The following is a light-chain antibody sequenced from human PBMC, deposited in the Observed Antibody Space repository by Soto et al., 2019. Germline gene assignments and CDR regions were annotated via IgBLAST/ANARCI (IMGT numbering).Light chain of an antibody. J-gene: IGKJ1*01. CDR2: AAS. Sequence: AIQMTQSPSSLSASVGDRVTITCRASQGIRNDLDWFQQKPGKAPKLLIYAASNLQSGVPARFSGSGSGTDFTLTISSLQPEDIATYYCQQYDNLPQTCGQGTKVEIK. CDR1: QGIRND. V-gene: IGKV1-6*01. CDR3: QQYDNLPQT.